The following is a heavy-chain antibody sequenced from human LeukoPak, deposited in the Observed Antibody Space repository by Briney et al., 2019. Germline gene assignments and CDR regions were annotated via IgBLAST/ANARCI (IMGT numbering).Heavy chain of an antibody. V-gene: IGHV4-4*02. CDR3: ARRVATDHFDY. CDR2: IYYSGST. J-gene: IGHJ4*02. CDR1: GGSISSSNW. D-gene: IGHD5-12*01. Sequence: KASETLSLTCAVSGGSISSSNWWSWVRQPPGKGLEWIGEIYYSGSTNYNPSLKSRVTISVDTSKNQFSLKLSSVTAADTAVYYCARRVATDHFDYWGQGTLVTVSS.